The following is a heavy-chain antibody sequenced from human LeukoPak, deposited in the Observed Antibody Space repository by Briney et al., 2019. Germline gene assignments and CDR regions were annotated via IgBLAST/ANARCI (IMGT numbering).Heavy chain of an antibody. CDR1: GFTFSSYA. J-gene: IGHJ4*02. Sequence: GGSLRLSCAASGFTFSSYAMTWVRQAPGKELQWVSAISGDAIYIYYLDSVKGRFTTSRDNSKNTLFLQMNSLTADDTAVYYCAKNYGTSRPFYDSWGQGIVVTVAS. CDR2: ISGDAIYI. D-gene: IGHD4-17*01. CDR3: AKNYGTSRPFYDS. V-gene: IGHV3-23*01.